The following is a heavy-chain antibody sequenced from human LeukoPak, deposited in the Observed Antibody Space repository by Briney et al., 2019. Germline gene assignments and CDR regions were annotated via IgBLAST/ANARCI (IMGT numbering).Heavy chain of an antibody. Sequence: SVKVSCKASGGTFSSYAISWVRQAPGQGLEWMGGIIPIFGTANYAQKFQGRVTITMDESTSTAYMELSSLRSEDTAVYYCARGRSPAADYFDYWGQGTLVTISS. J-gene: IGHJ4*02. CDR2: IIPIFGTA. V-gene: IGHV1-69*05. D-gene: IGHD6-13*01. CDR3: ARGRSPAADYFDY. CDR1: GGTFSSYA.